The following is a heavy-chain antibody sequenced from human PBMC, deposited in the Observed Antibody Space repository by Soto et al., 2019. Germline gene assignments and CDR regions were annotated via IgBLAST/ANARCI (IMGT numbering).Heavy chain of an antibody. CDR3: AREENDYSLSGYFDA. J-gene: IGHJ5*02. Sequence: QVQLVQSGAEVKKPGASVKVSCRASGYTFTTYPMHWVRQAPGQRLEWLGWIDVDNGNTKYSQKFQGRVTITRDTSATTTYMDLSSLRSEDTAVYYCAREENDYSLSGYFDAWGQGTLVTVSS. CDR2: IDVDNGNT. V-gene: IGHV1-3*01. D-gene: IGHD4-4*01. CDR1: GYTFTTYP.